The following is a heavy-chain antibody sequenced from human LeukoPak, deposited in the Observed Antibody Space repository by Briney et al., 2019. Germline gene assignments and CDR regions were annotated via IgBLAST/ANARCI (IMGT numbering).Heavy chain of an antibody. J-gene: IGHJ6*02. CDR2: VSSSSSYT. V-gene: IGHV3-11*06. CDR1: GFTFSDYY. CDR3: ARGSSSHYYYGMDV. D-gene: IGHD6-13*01. Sequence: PGGSLRLSCAASGFTFSDYYMSWIRQAPGKGLEWVSYVSSSSSYTNYADSVKGRFTISRDNARISLYLQMNSLRAEDTAVYYCARGSSSHYYYGMDVWGQGATVTVSS.